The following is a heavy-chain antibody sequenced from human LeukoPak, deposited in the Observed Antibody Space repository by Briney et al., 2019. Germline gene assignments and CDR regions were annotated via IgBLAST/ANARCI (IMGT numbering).Heavy chain of an antibody. D-gene: IGHD3-22*01. V-gene: IGHV3-74*01. CDR1: GFTFSSYW. J-gene: IGHJ4*02. CDR2: INTDGSST. CDR3: ARANYDSSGYDFDY. Sequence: PGGSLRLSCAASGFTFSSYWMHWVRQAPGKGLVWVSRINTDGSSTSYADSVKGRFTISRDNAKNTLYLQMNSLRAEDTAVYYCARANYDSSGYDFDYWGQGTLVTVSS.